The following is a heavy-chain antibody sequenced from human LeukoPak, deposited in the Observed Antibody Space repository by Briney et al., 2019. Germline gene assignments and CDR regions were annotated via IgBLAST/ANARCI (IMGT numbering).Heavy chain of an antibody. Sequence: GGSLRLSCAASGFTFSSYGMHWVRQAPGKGLEWVAVIWYDGSNKYYADSVKGRFTISRDNSKNTLYLQMNSLRAEDTAVYYCARGDHYYYGMDVWGQGTTVTVSS. J-gene: IGHJ6*02. V-gene: IGHV3-33*01. CDR3: ARGDHYYYGMDV. CDR1: GFTFSSYG. CDR2: IWYDGSNK.